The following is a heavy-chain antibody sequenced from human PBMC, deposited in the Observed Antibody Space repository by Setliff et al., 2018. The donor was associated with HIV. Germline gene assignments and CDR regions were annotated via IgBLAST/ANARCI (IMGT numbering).Heavy chain of an antibody. CDR1: RFSFNSYS. J-gene: IGHJ5*02. CDR3: AKDIPGPAINSGRIKNWFDP. Sequence: GGSLRLSCAASRFSFNSYSMNWVRQAPGKGLEWVAFIRYDGSNKYYADSVKGRFTISRDNSKNTLYLQMNSLGAEDTAVYYCAKDIPGPAINSGRIKNWFDPWGEGTLVTVSS. CDR2: IRYDGSNK. D-gene: IGHD6-19*01. V-gene: IGHV3-30*02.